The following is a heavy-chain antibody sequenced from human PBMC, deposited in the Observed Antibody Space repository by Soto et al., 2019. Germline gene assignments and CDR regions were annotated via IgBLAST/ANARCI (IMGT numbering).Heavy chain of an antibody. J-gene: IGHJ4*02. D-gene: IGHD3-10*01. CDR3: ARDNALLLWFGELYGPFDY. V-gene: IGHV1-3*01. CDR1: GYTFSSYA. CDR2: ISAGNGNT. Sequence: ASVKVSGKASGYTFSSYAIEWMRQAPGQRLDWMGWISAGNGNTKYSQKFQGRVTITRDTSASTAYMELSSLRSEDTAVYYCARDNALLLWFGELYGPFDYWGQGTLVTVSS.